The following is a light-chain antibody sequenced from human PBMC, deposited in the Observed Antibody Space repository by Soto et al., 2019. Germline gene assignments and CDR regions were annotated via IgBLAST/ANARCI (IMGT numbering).Light chain of an antibody. CDR1: QSVSSSY. Sequence: EIVLTQSLGILSLSPGERATLSCRASQSVSSSYLAWYQQNRGQAPRLLIYGASSRAPGIPDRFGGSGSGTDFTLTISRLEPEDFAVYYCQQYGSSRWTFGQGTKVHI. V-gene: IGKV3-20*01. CDR3: QQYGSSRWT. J-gene: IGKJ1*01. CDR2: GAS.